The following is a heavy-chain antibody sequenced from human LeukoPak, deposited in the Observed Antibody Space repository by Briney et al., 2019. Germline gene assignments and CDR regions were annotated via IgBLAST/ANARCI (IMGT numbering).Heavy chain of an antibody. CDR1: GYTFTGYY. V-gene: IGHV1-2*06. Sequence: ASVKASCKASGYTFTGYYMHWVRQAPGQGLEWMGRINPNSGGTNYAQKFQGRVTMTRDTSISTAYMELSRLRSDDTAVYYCARLRSGSYPFDYWGQGTLVTVSS. CDR3: ARLRSGSYPFDY. D-gene: IGHD1-26*01. CDR2: INPNSGGT. J-gene: IGHJ4*02.